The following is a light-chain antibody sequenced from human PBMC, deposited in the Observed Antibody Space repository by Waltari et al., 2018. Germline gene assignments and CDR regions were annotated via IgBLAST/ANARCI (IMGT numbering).Light chain of an antibody. J-gene: IGLJ7*01. Sequence: QSVLTQPPSVSAAPGQRVTISCSGGSSNIGNNYVSWYRQFPGTAPKLLIYENSERPSGLPGRFSGSKSGTSATLDITGLQAGGEADYYCGTWDSSLSGAVFGGGTHLTVL. V-gene: IGLV1-51*02. CDR2: ENS. CDR1: SSNIGNNY. CDR3: GTWDSSLSGAV.